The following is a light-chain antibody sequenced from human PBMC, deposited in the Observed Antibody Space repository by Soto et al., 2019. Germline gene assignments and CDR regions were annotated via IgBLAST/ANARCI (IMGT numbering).Light chain of an antibody. CDR1: QSINSL. V-gene: IGKV1-39*01. J-gene: IGKJ2*01. Sequence: DIPMTQSPSSLSASIGDRVTITCRASQSINSLLNWYQQKPGKAPELLIFGSSTLQSGVPSRFSSSGSGTDFTLTVSSLQPEDSATYYCQQTYSLPSTFGQGTKLEIQ. CDR2: GSS. CDR3: QQTYSLPST.